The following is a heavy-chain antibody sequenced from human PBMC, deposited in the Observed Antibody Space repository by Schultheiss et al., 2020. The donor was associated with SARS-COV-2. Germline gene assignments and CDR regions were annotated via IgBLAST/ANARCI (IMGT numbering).Heavy chain of an antibody. D-gene: IGHD1-26*01. J-gene: IGHJ4*02. CDR2: ISGSGGST. CDR3: AKDGQLGALYYFDY. V-gene: IGHV3-23*01. CDR1: GFSFDDYA. Sequence: GESLKISCAASGFSFDDYAMHWVRQAPGKGLEWVSTISGSGGSTYYADSVKGRFTISRDDSKNTLYLQVNSLRAEDTAIYYCAKDGQLGALYYFDYWGQGTPVTVSS.